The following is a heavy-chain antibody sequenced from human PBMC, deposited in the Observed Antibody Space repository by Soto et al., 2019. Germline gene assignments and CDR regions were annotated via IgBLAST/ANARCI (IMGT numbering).Heavy chain of an antibody. J-gene: IGHJ4*02. D-gene: IGHD3-3*01. CDR1: GGSISSGDYY. CDR3: ASYAFWSGYRTGEFDY. V-gene: IGHV4-30-4*01. Sequence: SETLSLTCTVSGGSISSGDYYWSWIRQPPGKGLEWIGYIYYSGSTYYNPSPKSRVTISVDTSKNQFSLKLSSVTAADTAVYYCASYAFWSGYRTGEFDYWGQGNLVTVSS. CDR2: IYYSGST.